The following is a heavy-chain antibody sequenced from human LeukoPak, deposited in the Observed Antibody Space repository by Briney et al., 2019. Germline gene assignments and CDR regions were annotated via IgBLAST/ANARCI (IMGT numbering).Heavy chain of an antibody. J-gene: IGHJ6*02. CDR1: GGSISSGGYY. CDR3: ARDGAYSSSWYWSYGMDV. V-gene: IGHV4-31*03. CDR2: IYYSGST. Sequence: SETLSLTCTVSGGSISSGGYYWSWIRQHPGKGLEWIGYIYYSGSTYYNPSLKSRVTISVDTSKNQFSLKLSSVTAADTAVYYCARDGAYSSSWYWSYGMDVWGQGTTVTVSS. D-gene: IGHD6-13*01.